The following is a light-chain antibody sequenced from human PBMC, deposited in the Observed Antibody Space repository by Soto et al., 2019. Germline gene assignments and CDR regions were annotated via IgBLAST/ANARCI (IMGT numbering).Light chain of an antibody. CDR1: SSNIGAGYD. J-gene: IGLJ1*01. CDR3: QSYDSSLSGYV. CDR2: GNS. V-gene: IGLV1-40*01. Sequence: QAVVTQPPSVSGAPGQRVTISCTGGSSNIGAGYDVHWYQQLPGTAPKLLIYGNSNRPSGVPDRFSGSKSGTSASLAITGLQAEDAADYYCQSYDSSLSGYVVGTGTKRTVL.